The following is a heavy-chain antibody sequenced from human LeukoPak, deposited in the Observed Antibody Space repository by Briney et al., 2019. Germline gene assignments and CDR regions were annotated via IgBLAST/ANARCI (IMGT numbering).Heavy chain of an antibody. Sequence: SVKVSCKASGGTFSSYAISWVRQAPGQGLEWMGGIIPIFGTANYAQKFQGRVTITADKSTSTAYMELGSLRSEDTAVYYCARSIAVAGDAYFDYWGQGTLVTVSS. J-gene: IGHJ4*02. CDR3: ARSIAVAGDAYFDY. V-gene: IGHV1-69*06. D-gene: IGHD6-19*01. CDR2: IIPIFGTA. CDR1: GGTFSSYA.